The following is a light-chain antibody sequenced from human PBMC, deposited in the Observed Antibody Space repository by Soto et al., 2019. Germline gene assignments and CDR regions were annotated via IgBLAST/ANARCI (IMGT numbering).Light chain of an antibody. V-gene: IGLV2-8*01. J-gene: IGLJ2*01. Sequence: QSALTQPPSASGSPGQAVTISCTGTSSDVGAYNYVSWYQQHPGKAPKLMIYEVTKRPSGVPDRFSGSKSGNTASLTVSGLQAEDEAEYYCSSYAGRNNVVFGGGTKLTVL. CDR3: SSYAGRNNVV. CDR2: EVT. CDR1: SSDVGAYNY.